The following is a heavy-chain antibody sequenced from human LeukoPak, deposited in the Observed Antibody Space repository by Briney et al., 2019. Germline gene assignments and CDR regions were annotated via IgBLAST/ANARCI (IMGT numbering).Heavy chain of an antibody. CDR2: ISSSSSYI. J-gene: IGHJ6*02. Sequence: GGSLRLSCAASGFTFSSYSMNWVRQAPGKGLEWVSSISSSSSYIYYADSVKGRFTISRDNAKNSLYLQMNSLRAEDTAVYYCARDPVRLLLLNNYYYGMDVWGQGTTVTVSS. CDR3: ARDPVRLLLLNNYYYGMDV. D-gene: IGHD3-22*01. V-gene: IGHV3-21*01. CDR1: GFTFSSYS.